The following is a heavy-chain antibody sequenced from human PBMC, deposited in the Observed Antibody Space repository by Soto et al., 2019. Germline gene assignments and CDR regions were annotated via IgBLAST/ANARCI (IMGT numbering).Heavy chain of an antibody. V-gene: IGHV3-30*18. Sequence: QVQLVESGGGVVQPGRSLRLSCAASGFTFSSYGMHWVRQAPGKGLEWVAVISYDGSNKYYADSVKGRFTISRDNSKTTLYLKITRRRAGDTALYSCPKVFPEGGMDAWGKGTTVPVPS. CDR2: ISYDGSNK. CDR3: PKVFPEGGMDA. J-gene: IGHJ6*04. D-gene: IGHD3-3*01. CDR1: GFTFSSYG.